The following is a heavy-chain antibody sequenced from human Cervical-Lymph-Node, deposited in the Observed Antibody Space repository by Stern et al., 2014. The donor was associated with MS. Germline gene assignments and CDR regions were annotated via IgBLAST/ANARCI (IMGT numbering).Heavy chain of an antibody. CDR2: ISAYNGNT. J-gene: IGHJ5*02. V-gene: IGHV1-18*01. D-gene: IGHD2-2*01. CDR1: GYTFTSYG. CDR3: ARDMAGDGTSCCNWFDP. Sequence: QVQLVQSGAEVKKPGASVKVSCKASGYTFTSYGISWVRQAPGQGLEWMGWISAYNGNTNYAQKLQGRVSMTTDTSPSTAYMELRSLRSDDTAVYYCARDMAGDGTSCCNWFDPWGQGTLVTVSS.